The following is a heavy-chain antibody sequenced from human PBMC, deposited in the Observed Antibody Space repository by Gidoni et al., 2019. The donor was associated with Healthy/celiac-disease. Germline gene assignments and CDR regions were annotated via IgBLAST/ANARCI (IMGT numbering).Heavy chain of an antibody. CDR2: IAYDGSNK. Sequence: QVQLVASGGGVVQPGRSLRLSCAASGFTFSSYAMHWVRQAPGKGLEWVAVIAYDGSNKYYADSVKGRFTISRDNSKNTLYLQMNSLRAEDTAVYYCARDRVDTAMVVYFDYWGQGTLVTVSS. CDR1: GFTFSSYA. V-gene: IGHV3-30-3*01. J-gene: IGHJ4*02. D-gene: IGHD5-18*01. CDR3: ARDRVDTAMVVYFDY.